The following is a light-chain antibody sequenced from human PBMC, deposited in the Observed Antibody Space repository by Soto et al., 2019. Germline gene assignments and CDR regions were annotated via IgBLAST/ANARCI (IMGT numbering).Light chain of an antibody. CDR1: QSVSSN. Sequence: EIVMTQSPATLSVSPGERATLSCRASQSVSSNLAWYQQKPGQPPSLLIYGASARATGIPARFSGSGSGTEFTLTISNLPSEDFAVYYGQHYNNWPFTFGQGTKLEIK. J-gene: IGKJ2*01. V-gene: IGKV3-15*01. CDR2: GAS. CDR3: QHYNNWPFT.